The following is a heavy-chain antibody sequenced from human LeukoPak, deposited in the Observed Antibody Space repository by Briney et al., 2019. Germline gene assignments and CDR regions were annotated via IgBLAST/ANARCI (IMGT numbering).Heavy chain of an antibody. Sequence: PSETLSLTCTVSGGSLSSSNYYWGWIRQPPGKGLEWIGYIYHSGSTYYNPSLKSRVTISVDRSKNQFSLKLSSVTAADTAVYYCARGAPAYCGGDCYSYAFDIWGQGTMVTVSS. CDR3: ARGAPAYCGGDCYSYAFDI. V-gene: IGHV4-39*07. CDR1: GGSLSSSNYY. CDR2: IYHSGST. J-gene: IGHJ3*02. D-gene: IGHD2-21*02.